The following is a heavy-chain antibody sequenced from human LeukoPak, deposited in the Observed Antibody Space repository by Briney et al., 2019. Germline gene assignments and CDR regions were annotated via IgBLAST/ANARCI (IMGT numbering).Heavy chain of an antibody. CDR2: LYYSGNA. D-gene: IGHD3-10*01. CDR1: GGSVSSSNYY. CDR3: ASGAYSSGSFVN. V-gene: IGHV4-39*01. J-gene: IGHJ4*01. Sequence: SETRSLTCSVSGGSVSSSNYYWGWIRQPPGEGLEWIGNLYYSGNAYSKPSLKSRLTISIDTSKNQFSLTLTSVTAADTAVYYCASGAYSSGSFVNWGHGTLVTVSS.